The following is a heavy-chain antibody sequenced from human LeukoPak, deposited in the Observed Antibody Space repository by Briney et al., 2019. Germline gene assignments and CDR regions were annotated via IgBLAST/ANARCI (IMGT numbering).Heavy chain of an antibody. CDR3: ARALVPLYAFDI. D-gene: IGHD6-6*01. V-gene: IGHV3-21*01. CDR2: ISSSSSYI. CDR1: GFTFSSYS. J-gene: IGHJ3*02. Sequence: GGSLRLSCAASGFTFSSYSMNWVRQAPGKGLEWVSSISSSSSYIYYADSVKGRFTISRDNAKNSLYLQMNSLRAEDTAVYYCARALVPLYAFDIWGQGTMVTVSS.